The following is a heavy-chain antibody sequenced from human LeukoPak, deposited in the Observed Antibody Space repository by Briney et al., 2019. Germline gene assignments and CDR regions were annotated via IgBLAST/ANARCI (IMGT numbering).Heavy chain of an antibody. CDR3: ARDLSLGAPGGFDY. D-gene: IGHD3-16*01. Sequence: GGSLRLSCAASGFTFRSYSMNWVRQAPGKGLEWVSTISSSSTYIYYADSVKGRFTTSRDNAENSVYLQMDSLRGDDTAVYYCARDLSLGAPGGFDYWGQGTLVTVSS. CDR2: ISSSSTYI. CDR1: GFTFRSYS. J-gene: IGHJ4*02. V-gene: IGHV3-21*01.